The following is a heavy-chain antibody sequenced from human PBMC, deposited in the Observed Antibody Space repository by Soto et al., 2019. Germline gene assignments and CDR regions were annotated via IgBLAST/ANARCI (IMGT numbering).Heavy chain of an antibody. D-gene: IGHD3-10*01. J-gene: IGHJ4*02. Sequence: QVQLVQSGTEVKKHGASVKVSCQASGYSISAYYIHWVRQAPGQGLEWMGWIDPKNCGTVSAQKFQGRLTMTRDPSLSTVYTDLSGLTCDEMALYYCGRDDYGIFPYWGQGSLVTVSS. CDR1: GYSISAYY. V-gene: IGHV1-2*02. CDR2: IDPKNCGT. CDR3: GRDDYGIFPY.